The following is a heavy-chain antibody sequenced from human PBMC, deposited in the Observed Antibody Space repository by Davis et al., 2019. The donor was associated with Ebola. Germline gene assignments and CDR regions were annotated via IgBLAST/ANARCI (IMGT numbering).Heavy chain of an antibody. D-gene: IGHD6-13*01. CDR1: GYTFTSYY. V-gene: IGHV1-46*03. J-gene: IGHJ6*02. CDR3: ARVSSSWYYYYYGMDV. Sequence: ASVKVSCKASGYTFTSYYMHWVRQAPGQGLEWMGIINPSGGSTSYAQKFQGRVTMTRDTSTSTIYMELSSLRSEDTAVYYCARVSSSWYYYYYGMDVWGQGTTVTVSS. CDR2: INPSGGST.